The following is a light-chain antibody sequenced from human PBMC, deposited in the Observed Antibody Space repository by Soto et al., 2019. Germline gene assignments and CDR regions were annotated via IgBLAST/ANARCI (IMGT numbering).Light chain of an antibody. V-gene: IGKV3-15*01. CDR3: QQYNNWPGGIT. Sequence: EIVMTQSPATLSVSPGERATLSCRASQSVSSNLAWYQQKPGQAPRLLIYGASTRATGIPARFSGSGSGTEFTLTISSLQSEDFAVYYCQQYNNWPGGITFGQGTRLEI. J-gene: IGKJ5*01. CDR1: QSVSSN. CDR2: GAS.